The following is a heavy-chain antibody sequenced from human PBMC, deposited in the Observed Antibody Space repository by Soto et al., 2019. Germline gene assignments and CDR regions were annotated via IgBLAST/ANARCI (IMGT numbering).Heavy chain of an antibody. CDR2: ISAYNGNT. J-gene: IGHJ4*02. Sequence: QVQLVQSGAEVKKPGASVKVSCKASGYTFTSYGISWVXXAXGQGLEWMGWISAYNGNTKSVQKLQGRVTMTTDTXXXXXXXXXXXXXXXXXXXXXXXXXXXXFDYWGQGTLVTVSS. CDR1: GYTFTSYG. V-gene: IGHV1-18*01. CDR3: XXXXXXFDY.